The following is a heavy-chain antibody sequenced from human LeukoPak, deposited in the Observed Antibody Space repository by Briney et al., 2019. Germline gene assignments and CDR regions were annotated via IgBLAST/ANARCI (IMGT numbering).Heavy chain of an antibody. CDR1: GYSISSGYY. Sequence: SESLSLTCTVSGYSISSGYYWGWIRPPPGKGLEWIGSIYHSESADYNPSLKSRVTISVDTTRNQFSLKLRSVTAADTAVYCCAVNLYSSGWYSDYWGQGTLVTVSS. V-gene: IGHV4-38-2*02. CDR2: IYHSESA. D-gene: IGHD6-19*01. J-gene: IGHJ4*02. CDR3: AVNLYSSGWYSDY.